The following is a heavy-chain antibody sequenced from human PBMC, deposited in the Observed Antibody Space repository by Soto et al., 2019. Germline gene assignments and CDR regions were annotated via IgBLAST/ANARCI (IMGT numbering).Heavy chain of an antibody. V-gene: IGHV3-15*01. CDR3: TTGYCSSTSCYALLSYYYYGMDV. D-gene: IGHD2-2*01. Sequence: GSLRLSCAASGFTFSNAWRSWVRQAPGKGLEWVGRIKSKTDGGTTDYAAPVKGRFTISRDDSKNTLYLQMNSLKTEDTAVYYCTTGYCSSTSCYALLSYYYYGMDVWGQGTTVTVSS. CDR1: GFTFSNAW. CDR2: IKSKTDGGTT. J-gene: IGHJ6*02.